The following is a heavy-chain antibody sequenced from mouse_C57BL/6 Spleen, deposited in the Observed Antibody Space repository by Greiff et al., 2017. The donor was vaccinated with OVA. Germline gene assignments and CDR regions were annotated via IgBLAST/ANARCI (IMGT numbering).Heavy chain of an antibody. Sequence: QVQLKQSGAELVKPGASVTLSCKASGYTFTEYTIHWVKQRSGQGLEWIGWFYPGSGSIKYNEKFKDKATLTADKSSSTVYMELSRLTSEDSAVYCCARQEDPGYYYGPFGYWGQGTTLTVS. V-gene: IGHV1-62-2*01. CDR3: ARQEDPGYYYGPFGY. CDR1: GYTFTEYT. CDR2: FYPGSGSI. J-gene: IGHJ2*01. D-gene: IGHD2-1*01.